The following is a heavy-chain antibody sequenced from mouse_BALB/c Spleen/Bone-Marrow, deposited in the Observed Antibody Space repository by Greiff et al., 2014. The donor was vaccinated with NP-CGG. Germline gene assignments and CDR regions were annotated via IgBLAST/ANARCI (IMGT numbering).Heavy chain of an antibody. CDR3: ANWGPYYFDY. V-gene: IGHV3-2*02. D-gene: IGHD4-1*02. Sequence: VQLKESGPGLVKPSQSLSPTCTVTGYSITSDYAWNWIRQFPGNKLEWMGYISYSGSTSYNPSLKSRISITRDTSKNQFFLQLNSVTTEDTATYYCANWGPYYFDYWGQGTTLTVSS. CDR2: ISYSGST. CDR1: GYSITSDYA. J-gene: IGHJ2*01.